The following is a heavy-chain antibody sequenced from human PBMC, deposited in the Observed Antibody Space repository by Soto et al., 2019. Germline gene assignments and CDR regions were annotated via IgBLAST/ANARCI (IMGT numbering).Heavy chain of an antibody. J-gene: IGHJ4*02. CDR2: ISDDGDKR. D-gene: IGHD1-26*01. V-gene: IGHV3-30*18. Sequence: GGSLRLSCVGSGFTFSNYGMHWVRQPPGKGLEWVALISDDGDKRYYADSVRGRLIISRDNSKDTLYLQMNSLGPDDTAVYFCAKARVRIVGANSFDYWGQGTPVT. CDR3: AKARVRIVGANSFDY. CDR1: GFTFSNYG.